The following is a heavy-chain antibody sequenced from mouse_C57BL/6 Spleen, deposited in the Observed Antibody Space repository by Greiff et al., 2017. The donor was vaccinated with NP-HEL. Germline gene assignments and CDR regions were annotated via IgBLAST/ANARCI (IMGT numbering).Heavy chain of an antibody. J-gene: IGHJ1*03. Sequence: QVHVKQSGPGLVQPSQSLSITCTVSGFSLTSYGVHWVRQSPGKGLEWLGVIWSGGSTDYNAAFISRLSISKDNSKSQVFFKMNSLQADDTAIYYCARNDYGSRYWYFDVWGTGTTVTVSS. D-gene: IGHD1-1*01. V-gene: IGHV2-2*01. CDR2: IWSGGST. CDR1: GFSLTSYG. CDR3: ARNDYGSRYWYFDV.